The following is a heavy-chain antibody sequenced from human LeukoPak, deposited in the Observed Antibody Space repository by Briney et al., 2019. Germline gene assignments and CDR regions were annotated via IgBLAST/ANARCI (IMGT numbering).Heavy chain of an antibody. CDR2: IYYSGST. CDR1: VGSISSGGYS. Sequence: PSETLSLTCAVSVGSISSGGYSGGWIRQPPGKGLEWIGYIYYSGSTYYNPSLKSRVTISVDTSKNQFSLKLSSVTAADTAVYYCASQYYYDSSGYSYYYYMDVWGKGTTVTVSS. CDR3: ASQYYYDSSGYSYYYYMDV. V-gene: IGHV4-30-4*07. J-gene: IGHJ6*03. D-gene: IGHD3-22*01.